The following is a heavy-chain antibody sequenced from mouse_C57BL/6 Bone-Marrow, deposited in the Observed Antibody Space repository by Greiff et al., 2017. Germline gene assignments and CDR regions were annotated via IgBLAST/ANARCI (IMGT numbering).Heavy chain of an antibody. Sequence: EVQLQQSGPELVKPGASVKISCKASGYTFTDYYMNWVKQSPGKSLEWIGEINPKNGGTSYNQKFKGKATLTVDKSSSTAYMELRSLTSEDSAVYYCARWLPFAYWGQGTLVTVSA. V-gene: IGHV1-26*01. CDR3: ARWLPFAY. CDR1: GYTFTDYY. J-gene: IGHJ3*01. CDR2: INPKNGGT. D-gene: IGHD2-2*01.